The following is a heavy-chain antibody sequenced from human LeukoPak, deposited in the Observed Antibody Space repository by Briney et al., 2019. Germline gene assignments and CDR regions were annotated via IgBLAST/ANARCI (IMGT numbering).Heavy chain of an antibody. CDR2: INHSGST. J-gene: IGHJ6*03. CDR1: GGSFSGYY. Sequence: SETLSLTCAVYGGSFSGYYWSWIRQPPGKGLEWIGEINHSGSTNYNPSLKSRVTISVDTSKNQFSLKLSSVTAADTAVYYCSYGSGSYCYYMDVWGKGTTVTVSS. CDR3: SYGSGSYCYYMDV. D-gene: IGHD3-10*01. V-gene: IGHV4-34*01.